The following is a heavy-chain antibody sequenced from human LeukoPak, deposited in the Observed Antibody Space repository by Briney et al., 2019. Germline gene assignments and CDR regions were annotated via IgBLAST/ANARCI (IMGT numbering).Heavy chain of an antibody. V-gene: IGHV3-33*01. CDR3: ASFDGDYFFDY. D-gene: IGHD4-17*01. CDR1: GFNFRSYG. Sequence: GTSLRLSCAASGFNFRSYGMHWVRQAPGKGLEWVALIWYDGSNENYADSVKGRFSISRDNSKNTLYLQMNGLRADDTAVYYCASFDGDYFFDYWGQRVMVTVSS. CDR2: IWYDGSNE. J-gene: IGHJ4*02.